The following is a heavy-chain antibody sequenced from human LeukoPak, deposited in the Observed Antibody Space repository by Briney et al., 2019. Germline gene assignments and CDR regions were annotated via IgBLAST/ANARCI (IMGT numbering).Heavy chain of an antibody. Sequence: SETLSVTCTVSGGSISSYYWSWLRQPPGKGLEWIGFIYYSGITDYNPSLKSRVTISVDTSKNQFSLKLSSVTAADTAVYYCARLRALSYYDSSGDLYYFEYWGQGTVVTVSS. D-gene: IGHD3-22*01. CDR3: ARLRALSYYDSSGDLYYFEY. V-gene: IGHV4-59*01. CDR1: GGSISSYY. CDR2: IYYSGIT. J-gene: IGHJ4*02.